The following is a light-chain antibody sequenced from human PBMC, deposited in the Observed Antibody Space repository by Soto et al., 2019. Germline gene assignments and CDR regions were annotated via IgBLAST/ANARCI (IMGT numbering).Light chain of an antibody. CDR2: GTS. V-gene: IGKV3-20*01. Sequence: EIVLTQSPGTLSLSPGERATLSCRASQSITSPFLAWYQQKPGQAPSLLIYGTSSRATVIPDRFSGSGSGTDFTLTISRLEPEDLAVYYCQQYGTSPTTFGPGTKVDIK. CDR3: QQYGTSPTT. J-gene: IGKJ3*01. CDR1: QSITSPF.